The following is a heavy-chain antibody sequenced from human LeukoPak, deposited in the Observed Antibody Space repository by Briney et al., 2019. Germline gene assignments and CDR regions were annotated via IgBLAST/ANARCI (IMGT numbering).Heavy chain of an antibody. V-gene: IGHV3-30*02. D-gene: IGHD2-21*01. J-gene: IGHJ5*01. CDR3: AKGDQVLWKPLGNWFDS. CDR2: IRYDGSNK. Sequence: GGSLRLSCAASGFTFSSYGMHWVRQAPGKGLEWVAFIRYDGSNKYYADSVKGRFTISRDNSKNTLYLQMNSLRAEDTAVYYCAKGDQVLWKPLGNWFDSWGQGTLVTVSS. CDR1: GFTFSSYG.